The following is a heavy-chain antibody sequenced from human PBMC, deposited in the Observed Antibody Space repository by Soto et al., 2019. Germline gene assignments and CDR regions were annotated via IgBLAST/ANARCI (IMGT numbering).Heavy chain of an antibody. CDR2: IYYSGTT. J-gene: IGHJ6*02. CDR3: AFRFGTA. D-gene: IGHD3-16*01. Sequence: QVQLQESGPGLVKPSQTLSLTCTVSGASISSGDYYWTWIRQPPGKGVEWVGYIYYSGTTYYNPSLKSRVSISLDTSKNRFSLKLSSVSAADTGVYYCAFRFGTAWGQGTTVTVSS. V-gene: IGHV4-30-4*01. CDR1: GASISSGDYY.